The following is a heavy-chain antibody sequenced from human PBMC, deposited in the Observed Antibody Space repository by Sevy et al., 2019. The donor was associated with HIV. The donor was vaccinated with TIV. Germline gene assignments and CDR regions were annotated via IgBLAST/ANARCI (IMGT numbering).Heavy chain of an antibody. V-gene: IGHV4-59*08. CDR1: GGSITSLY. Sequence: SETLSLTCTVSGGSITSLYWNWIRQPPGKGLEWVGIIYYNGHINYNPSLMSRVTLSLDTSKNQFSLRLSSVTAADTAMYYCAGGNAWGRGYSWGQGTMVTVSS. D-gene: IGHD1-26*01. CDR2: IYYNGHI. J-gene: IGHJ4*02. CDR3: AGGNAWGRGYS.